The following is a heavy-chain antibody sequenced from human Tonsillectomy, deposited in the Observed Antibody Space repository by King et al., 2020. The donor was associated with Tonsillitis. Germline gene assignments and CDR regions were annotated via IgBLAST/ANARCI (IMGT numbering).Heavy chain of an antibody. D-gene: IGHD4-17*01. CDR1: GGSISSYY. CDR3: ARDRRDGDYFDY. V-gene: IGHV4-59*01. Sequence: QLQEPGPGLEKPSETLSLTCTVSGGSISSYYWSGIRQPPGKGLEWIGYIYYSGSTNYNPSLKSRVSISVDTSKNQFSLKLSSVTAADTAVYYCARDRRDGDYFDYGGQGTLVTVSS. CDR2: IYYSGST. J-gene: IGHJ4*02.